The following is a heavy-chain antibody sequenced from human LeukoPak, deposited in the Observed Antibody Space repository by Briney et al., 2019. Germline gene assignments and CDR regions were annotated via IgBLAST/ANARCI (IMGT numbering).Heavy chain of an antibody. V-gene: IGHV4-34*01. CDR2: INHSGST. CDR3: ARGCSSTSFYWFDP. Sequence: GKGLEXXGEINHSGSTNYNPSLKSRVTISVDTSKNQFSLKLSSVTAADTAVYYCARGCSSTSFYWFDPWGQGTLVTVSS. D-gene: IGHD2-2*01. J-gene: IGHJ5*02.